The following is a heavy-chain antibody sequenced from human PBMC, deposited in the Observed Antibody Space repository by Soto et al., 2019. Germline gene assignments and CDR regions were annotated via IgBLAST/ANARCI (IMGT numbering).Heavy chain of an antibody. V-gene: IGHV3-30*18. D-gene: IGHD2-2*02. CDR2: ISFDGNDH. Sequence: GGSLRLSCAASGFTFSTYGMHWIRQTPGRGLEWVAVISFDGNDHFYADSVKGRFIISRDNSKNTVYLQMNSLRPEDTAIYYCAKSPNFFCSSASCYRYYFDYWGQGTLVTVSS. J-gene: IGHJ4*02. CDR3: AKSPNFFCSSASCYRYYFDY. CDR1: GFTFSTYG.